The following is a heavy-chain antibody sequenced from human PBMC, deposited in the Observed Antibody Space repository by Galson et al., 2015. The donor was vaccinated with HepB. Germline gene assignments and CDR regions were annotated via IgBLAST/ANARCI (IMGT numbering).Heavy chain of an antibody. D-gene: IGHD6-13*01. CDR2: IKQDGSEK. Sequence: SLRLSCAASGFTFSSYWMSWVRQAPGKGLEWVANIKQDGSEKYYVDSVKGRFTISRDNAKNSLYLQMNSLRAEDTAVYYCAREEDSSSWYVVWGNYGMDVWGQGTTVTVSS. J-gene: IGHJ6*02. CDR1: GFTFSSYW. V-gene: IGHV3-7*03. CDR3: AREEDSSSWYVVWGNYGMDV.